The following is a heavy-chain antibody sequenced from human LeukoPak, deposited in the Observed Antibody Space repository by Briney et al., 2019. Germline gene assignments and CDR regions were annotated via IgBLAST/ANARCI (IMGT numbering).Heavy chain of an antibody. V-gene: IGHV3-30*02. CDR1: GFTFSSYA. CDR3: ARVAEAAAFDS. D-gene: IGHD6-13*01. Sequence: GGSLRLSCAASGFTFSSYAMHWVRQAPGKGLEWVAFIRYDGSNKYYADPVKGRFTISRDNAKNSLYLQMNSLKPEDTAVYYCARVAEAAAFDSWGQGTLVTVSS. CDR2: IRYDGSNK. J-gene: IGHJ4*02.